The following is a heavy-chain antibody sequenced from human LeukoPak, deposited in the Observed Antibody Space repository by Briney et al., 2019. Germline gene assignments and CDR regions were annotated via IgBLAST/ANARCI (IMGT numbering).Heavy chain of an antibody. Sequence: GGSLRLSCAASGFTFSNAWMSWVRQAPGKGLEWVGRIKSKTDGGTTDYAAPVKGRFTISRDDSKNTLYLQMNSLKTEDTAVYYCTTDPDRPGYSSGWYYFDYWGQGTLVTVSS. V-gene: IGHV3-15*01. CDR3: TTDPDRPGYSSGWYYFDY. CDR2: IKSKTDGGTT. CDR1: GFTFSNAW. D-gene: IGHD6-19*01. J-gene: IGHJ4*02.